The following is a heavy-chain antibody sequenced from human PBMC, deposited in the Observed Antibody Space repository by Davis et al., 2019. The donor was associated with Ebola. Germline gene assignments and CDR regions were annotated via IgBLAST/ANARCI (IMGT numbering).Heavy chain of an antibody. J-gene: IGHJ4*02. Sequence: GESLKISCQGSGYSFTSYWIAWVRQMPGKGLEWMGIIHPGDSDTRYSPSFQGQVTISVDKSISTAYLQWSSLKASDTAIYYCARGTNGYNPGGYFDSWGQGTLVTVSS. CDR2: IHPGDSDT. D-gene: IGHD5-24*01. CDR3: ARGTNGYNPGGYFDS. CDR1: GYSFTSYW. V-gene: IGHV5-51*01.